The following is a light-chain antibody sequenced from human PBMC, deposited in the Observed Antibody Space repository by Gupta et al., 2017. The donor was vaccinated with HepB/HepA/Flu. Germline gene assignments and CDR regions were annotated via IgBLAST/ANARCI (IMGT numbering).Light chain of an antibody. Sequence: TVVTQAPSFSVSPGGTVTLPCGLSSGSVSTSYYPSWYQQTPGQAPRTLIYSTNTRSSGVPDRFSGSILGNKAALTITGAQADDESDYYCVLYMGSGIRVFGGGTKLTVL. J-gene: IGLJ3*02. CDR3: VLYMGSGIRV. V-gene: IGLV8-61*01. CDR2: STN. CDR1: SGSVSTSYY.